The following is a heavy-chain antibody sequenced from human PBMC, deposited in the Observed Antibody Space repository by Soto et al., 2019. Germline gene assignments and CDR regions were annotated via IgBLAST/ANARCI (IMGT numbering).Heavy chain of an antibody. J-gene: IGHJ4*02. CDR3: ARRNEEGHYYDSSGYYKY. D-gene: IGHD3-22*01. CDR1: GGSISSSSYY. V-gene: IGHV4-39*01. CDR2: IYYSGST. Sequence: SETLSLTCTVSGGSISSSSYYWGWIRQPPGKGLEWIGSIYYSGSTYYNPSLKSRVTISVDTSKNQFSLKLSSVTAADTAVYYCARRNEEGHYYDSSGYYKYWGQGTLVSVSS.